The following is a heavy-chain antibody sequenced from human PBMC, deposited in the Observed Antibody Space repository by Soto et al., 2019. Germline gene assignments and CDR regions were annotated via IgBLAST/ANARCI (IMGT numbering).Heavy chain of an antibody. D-gene: IGHD2-2*01. CDR1: GFTVSSNY. CDR2: IYSGGST. V-gene: IGHV3-53*04. CDR3: ARDSPPPNCSSTSCYSSSEAVSDKYTLSLLYSRQIAP. Sequence: PGGSLRLSCAASGFTVSSNYMSWVRQAPGKGLEWVSVIYSGGSTYYADSVKGRFTISRHNSKNTLYLQMNSLRAEDTAVYYCARDSPPPNCSSTSCYSSSEAVSDKYTLSLLYSRQIAPWG. J-gene: IGHJ5*02.